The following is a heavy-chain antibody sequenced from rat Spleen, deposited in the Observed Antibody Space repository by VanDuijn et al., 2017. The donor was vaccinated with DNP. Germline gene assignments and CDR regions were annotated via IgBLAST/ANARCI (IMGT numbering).Heavy chain of an antibody. Sequence: EVQLQESGPGLVKPSQSLSLTCFVTDYSITSNYWAWIRKFPGNKMEWMGYINYSGSTGYNPSLKSRISITRDTSKNQFFLQLKSVTTEDTATYYWARGLNYGGYKYYYWYFDFWGPGTMVTVSS. D-gene: IGHD1-11*01. CDR1: DYSITSNY. V-gene: IGHV3-1*01. J-gene: IGHJ1*01. CDR2: INYSGST. CDR3: ARGLNYGGYKYYYWYFDF.